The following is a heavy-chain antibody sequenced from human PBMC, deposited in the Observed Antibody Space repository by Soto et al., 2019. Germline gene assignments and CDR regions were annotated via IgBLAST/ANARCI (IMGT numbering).Heavy chain of an antibody. D-gene: IGHD2-21*02. CDR2: ISSSSSYI. Sequence: EVQLVESGGGLVKPGGSLRLSCAASGFTFSSYSMNWVRQAPGKGLAWVSSISSSSSYIYYADSVKGLFTISRDNAKNSLDLQMNSLRAEETAVYYCARDVVTAAHFCFDIWGQGTMVTVSS. J-gene: IGHJ3*02. CDR3: ARDVVTAAHFCFDI. CDR1: GFTFSSYS. V-gene: IGHV3-21*01.